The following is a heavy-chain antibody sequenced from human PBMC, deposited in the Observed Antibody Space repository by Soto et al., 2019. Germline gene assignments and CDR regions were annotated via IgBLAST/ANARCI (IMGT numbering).Heavy chain of an antibody. J-gene: IGHJ4*02. CDR1: GGSFSGYY. CDR2: INHSGST. CDR3: ARGLPPRNYDSYYFDY. V-gene: IGHV4-34*01. D-gene: IGHD1-7*01. Sequence: QVQLQQWGAGLLKPSETLSLTCAVYGGSFSGYYWSWIRQPPGKGLEWIGEINHSGSTNYNPSLKSRVTISVDTSKNQFSLKLSSVTAADTAVYYCARGLPPRNYDSYYFDYWGQGTLVTVSS.